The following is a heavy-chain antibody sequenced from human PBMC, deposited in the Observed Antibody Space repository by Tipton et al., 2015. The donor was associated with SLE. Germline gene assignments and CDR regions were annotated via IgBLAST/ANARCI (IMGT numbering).Heavy chain of an antibody. CDR2: IKQDESEK. J-gene: IGHJ4*02. Sequence: SLRLSCAASGFTFSNYWMSWVRQAPGKGLEWVANIKQDESEKYLVDSVKGRFTVSRDNAKSSLYLQMNSLRVEDTAVYYCARFGPNWDRPPDYWCQGILVTVSS. V-gene: IGHV3-7*01. D-gene: IGHD1-1*01. CDR1: GFTFSNYW. CDR3: ARFGPNWDRPPDY.